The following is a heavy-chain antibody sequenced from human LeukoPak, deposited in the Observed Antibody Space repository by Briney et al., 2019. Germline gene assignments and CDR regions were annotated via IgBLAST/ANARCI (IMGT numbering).Heavy chain of an antibody. CDR1: GFTFSSYS. CDR3: ARRFYGDYGYYYGMDV. Sequence: GGSLRLSCAASGFTFSSYSMNWVRQAPGKGLEWVSSISSSSYIYYADSVKGRFTISRDNAKNSLYLQMNSLRAEDTAVYYCARRFYGDYGYYYGMDVWGKGTTVTVSS. CDR2: ISSSSYI. J-gene: IGHJ6*04. D-gene: IGHD4-17*01. V-gene: IGHV3-21*01.